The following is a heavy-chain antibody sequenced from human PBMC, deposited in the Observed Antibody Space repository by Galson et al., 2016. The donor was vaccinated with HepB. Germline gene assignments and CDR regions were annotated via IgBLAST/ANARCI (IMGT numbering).Heavy chain of an antibody. D-gene: IGHD3-10*01. V-gene: IGHV3-7*01. CDR1: GFTFSNYW. CDR3: ARWSRRLWSTDC. Sequence: SLRLSCAASGFTFSNYWMSWVRQAPGKGLEWVANIKEDGNEKYYVDSVKGRFTISRDNAKNSLSLHMNTLRAEDTAVYYCARWSRRLWSTDCWGQGTRVTVSS. J-gene: IGHJ4*02. CDR2: IKEDGNEK.